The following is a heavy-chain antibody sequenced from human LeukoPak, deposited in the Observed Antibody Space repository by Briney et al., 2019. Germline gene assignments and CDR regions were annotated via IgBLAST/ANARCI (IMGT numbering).Heavy chain of an antibody. Sequence: GGSLRLSCAASGFTFSSYSMNWVRQAPGKGLEWVSSISSSSSYIYYADSVKGRFTISRDNAKNSLYLQMNSLRAEDTAVYYCARVRKPYSSSSPFDYWGQGTLVTVSS. J-gene: IGHJ4*02. CDR1: GFTFSSYS. D-gene: IGHD6-6*01. CDR2: ISSSSSYI. CDR3: ARVRKPYSSSSPFDY. V-gene: IGHV3-21*01.